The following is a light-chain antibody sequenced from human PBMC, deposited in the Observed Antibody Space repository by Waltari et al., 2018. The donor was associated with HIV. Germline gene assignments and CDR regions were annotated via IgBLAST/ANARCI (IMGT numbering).Light chain of an antibody. CDR3: SSYTRSSTVI. Sequence: QSALSRPASVSAFPEQSITISCSGTATDVGAYNGFSWSQQVPNKAPKLIIDDVTQRPSGVSSRFSGSKSGNTASLTISGLQADDEADYYCSSYTRSSTVIFGVGTKVAVL. V-gene: IGLV2-14*03. J-gene: IGLJ2*01. CDR2: DVT. CDR1: ATDVGAYNG.